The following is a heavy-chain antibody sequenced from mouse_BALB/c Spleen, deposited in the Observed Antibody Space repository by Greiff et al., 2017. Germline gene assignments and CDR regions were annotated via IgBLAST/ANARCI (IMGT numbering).Heavy chain of an antibody. CDR1: GISITTGNYR. V-gene: IGHV3-5*02. D-gene: IGHD2-4*01. CDR3: AREGIYYEAMDY. J-gene: IGHJ4*01. CDR2: IYYSGTI. Sequence: EVKVVESGPGLVKPSQTVSLTCTVTGISITTGNYRWSWIRQFPGNKLEWIGYIYYSGTITYNPSLTSRTTITRDTSKNQFFLEMNSLTAEDTATYYCAREGIYYEAMDYWGQGTSVTVSS.